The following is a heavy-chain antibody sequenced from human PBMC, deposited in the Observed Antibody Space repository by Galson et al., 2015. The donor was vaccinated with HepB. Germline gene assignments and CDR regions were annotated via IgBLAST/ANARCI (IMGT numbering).Heavy chain of an antibody. V-gene: IGHV6-1*01. CDR3: ARAVYWGYDFWSGYLHYYYYYMDV. CDR2: TYYRSKWYN. D-gene: IGHD3-3*01. CDR1: GDSVSSNSAA. J-gene: IGHJ6*03. Sequence: CAISGDSVSSNSAAWNWIRQSPSRGLEWLGRTYYRSKWYNDYAVSVKSRITINPDTSKNQFSLQLNSVTPEDTAVYYCARAVYWGYDFWSGYLHYYYYYMDVWGKGTTVTVSS.